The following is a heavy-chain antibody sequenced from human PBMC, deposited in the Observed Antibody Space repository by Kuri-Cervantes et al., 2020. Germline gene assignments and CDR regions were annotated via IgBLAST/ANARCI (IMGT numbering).Heavy chain of an antibody. Sequence: SETLSLTCAVYGGSFSGYHWSWIRQPPGKGLEWIGEINHRGSTNYNPSLKSRVTISVDTSKNQFSLKLSSVTAADTAVYYCARDLAYCGGDCYRKFDYWGQGTLVTVSS. D-gene: IGHD2-21*02. CDR1: GGSFSGYH. CDR2: INHRGST. CDR3: ARDLAYCGGDCYRKFDY. V-gene: IGHV4-34*01. J-gene: IGHJ4*02.